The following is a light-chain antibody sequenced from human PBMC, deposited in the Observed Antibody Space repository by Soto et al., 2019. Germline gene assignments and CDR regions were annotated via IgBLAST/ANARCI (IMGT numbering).Light chain of an antibody. V-gene: IGKV3-15*01. J-gene: IGKJ1*01. Sequence: EIVMTQSPATLSVSPGGRATLSCRSSQSISSNLAWYQQKPGQAPRLLIYGGSTRAAGFPARFSGSGSGTDFTLTISSLQSEDFAVYYCQQYDNWPWTFGQGTKVDIK. CDR1: QSISSN. CDR2: GGS. CDR3: QQYDNWPWT.